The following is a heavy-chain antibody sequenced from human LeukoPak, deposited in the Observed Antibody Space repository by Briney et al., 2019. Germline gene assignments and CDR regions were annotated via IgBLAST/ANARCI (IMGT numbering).Heavy chain of an antibody. Sequence: SETLSLICTVSGGSISSGGYYWSWIRQHPGKGLEWIGYIYYSGSTYYNPSLKSRVTISVDTSKNQFSLKLSSVTAADTAVYYCARGATQISGIVDYWGQGTLVTVSS. V-gene: IGHV4-31*03. D-gene: IGHD3-16*02. CDR3: ARGATQISGIVDY. CDR2: IYYSGST. CDR1: GGSISSGGYY. J-gene: IGHJ4*02.